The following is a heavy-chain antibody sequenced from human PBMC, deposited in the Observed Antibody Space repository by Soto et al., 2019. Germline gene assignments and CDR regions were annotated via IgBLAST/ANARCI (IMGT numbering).Heavy chain of an antibody. CDR1: GATFSSYA. D-gene: IGHD3-22*01. CDR2: IIPILGTP. V-gene: IGHV1-69*10. CDR3: ARERSRYDRSGYYRPDY. Sequence: ASVKLSGKASGATFSSYAISWVRQAPGQGLEWMGGIIPILGTPNYAQKFQGRVTITADKSTSTAYMELSSLRSEDTAVYYCARERSRYDRSGYYRPDYWGQGTLVTVSS. J-gene: IGHJ4*02.